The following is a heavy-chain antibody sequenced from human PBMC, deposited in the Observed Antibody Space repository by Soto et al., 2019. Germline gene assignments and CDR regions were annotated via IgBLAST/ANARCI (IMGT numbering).Heavy chain of an antibody. D-gene: IGHD5-12*01. CDR1: GYTFTSCD. CDR2: MNPNSGNT. V-gene: IGHV1-8*01. J-gene: IGHJ6*03. Sequence: ASVKVSCKASGYTFTSCDINWVRQAPGQGLEWMGWMNPNSGNTGYAQKFQGRVTMTRNTSISTAYMELSSLRSEDTAVYYCARVTSGYDGGYYYYYMDVWGKGTTVTVSS. CDR3: ARVTSGYDGGYYYYYMDV.